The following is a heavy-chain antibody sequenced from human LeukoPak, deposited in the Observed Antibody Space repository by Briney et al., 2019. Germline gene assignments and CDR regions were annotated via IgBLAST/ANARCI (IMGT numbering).Heavy chain of an antibody. V-gene: IGHV1-2*02. CDR1: AYTFTDYF. CDR2: INPNSGGT. CDR3: ARGAAIVVVPAAKDNWFDP. J-gene: IGHJ5*02. D-gene: IGHD2-2*01. Sequence: GASVKVSCKASAYTFTDYFMYWVRQAPGQGLEWMGWINPNSGGTDYAQNFQGRVTMTRDMSINTVYMELSGLRSDDTAVYYCARGAAIVVVPAAKDNWFDPWGQGTLVTVSS.